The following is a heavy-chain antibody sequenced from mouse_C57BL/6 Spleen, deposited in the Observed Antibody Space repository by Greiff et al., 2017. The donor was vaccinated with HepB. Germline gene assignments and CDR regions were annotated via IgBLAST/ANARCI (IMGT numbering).Heavy chain of an antibody. J-gene: IGHJ4*01. CDR3: ARRGRLLTGGAMDY. V-gene: IGHV1-18*01. Sequence: EVQLQQSGPELVKPGASVKIPCKASGYTFTDYNMDWVKQSHGKSLEWIGDINPNNGGTIYNQKFKGKATLTVDKSSSTAYMELRSLTSEDTAVYYCARRGRLLTGGAMDYWGQGTSVTVSS. CDR1: GYTFTDYN. CDR2: INPNNGGT.